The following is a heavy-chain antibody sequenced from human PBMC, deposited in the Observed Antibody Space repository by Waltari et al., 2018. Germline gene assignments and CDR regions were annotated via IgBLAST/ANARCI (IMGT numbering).Heavy chain of an antibody. J-gene: IGHJ4*02. Sequence: QVQLVQSGAEVKKPGASVKVSCKASGYTFTSYDINWVRQATGQGLEWMGWMNPNSGNTGYAQKFQGRVTLTRNTSISTAYRELGSLRSEDTAVYYCARGASKRRIVVVPAAKNGFDYWGQGTLVTVSS. V-gene: IGHV1-8*01. CDR2: MNPNSGNT. CDR3: ARGASKRRIVVVPAAKNGFDY. CDR1: GYTFTSYD. D-gene: IGHD2-2*01.